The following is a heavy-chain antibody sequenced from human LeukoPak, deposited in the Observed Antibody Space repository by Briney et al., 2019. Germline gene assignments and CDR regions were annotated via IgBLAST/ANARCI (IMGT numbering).Heavy chain of an antibody. CDR1: GFTFTTHY. J-gene: IGHJ3*02. V-gene: IGHV3-53*01. D-gene: IGHD1-26*01. CDR3: ARVNSGLDAFDI. CDR2: IYAGGDT. Sequence: PGGSLRLSCAASGFTFTTHYMTWVRQAPGKGLEWVSVIYAGGDTYYADSVKGRFIISRDDSKDTLYLQMNRLRAEDTAVYYCARVNSGLDAFDIWGQGTMVTVSS.